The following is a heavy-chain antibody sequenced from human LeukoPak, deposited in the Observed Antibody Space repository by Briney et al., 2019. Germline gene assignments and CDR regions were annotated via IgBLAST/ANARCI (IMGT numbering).Heavy chain of an antibody. D-gene: IGHD2-2*01. CDR1: GFTFSNAW. V-gene: IGHV3-15*01. CDR2: IKSKTDGGTT. CDR3: TTDTIVVVPAARVGDTWFDP. J-gene: IGHJ5*02. Sequence: PGGSLRLSCAASGFTFSNAWMSWVRQAPGKGLEWVGRIKSKTDGGTTDYAAHVKGRFTISRDDSKNTLYLQMNSLKTEDTAVYYCTTDTIVVVPAARVGDTWFDPWGQGTLVTVSS.